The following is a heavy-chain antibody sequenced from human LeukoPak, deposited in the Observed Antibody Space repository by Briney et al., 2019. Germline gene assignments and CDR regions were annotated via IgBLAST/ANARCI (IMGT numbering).Heavy chain of an antibody. Sequence: SETLSLTCTVSGGSISSYYWSWIRQPAGKGLEWIGRIYTSGSTNYNPSLKSRVTMSVDTSKNQFSLKLSSVTAADTAVYYCAREDRKIIVATIPSDYNWFDPWGQGTLVTVSS. CDR1: GGSISSYY. J-gene: IGHJ5*02. V-gene: IGHV4-4*07. D-gene: IGHD5-12*01. CDR3: AREDRKIIVATIPSDYNWFDP. CDR2: IYTSGST.